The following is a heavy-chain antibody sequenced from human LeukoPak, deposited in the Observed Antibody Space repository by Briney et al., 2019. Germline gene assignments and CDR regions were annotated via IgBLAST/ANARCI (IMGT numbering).Heavy chain of an antibody. V-gene: IGHV3-7*01. J-gene: IGHJ5*02. CDR1: GFTFSNYW. CDR3: ARNLLTLPS. Sequence: PGGSLRLSCAASGFTFSNYWMNWVRQAPGKGLEWVANIKEDGSEEYYVDSVKGRFTVSRDNTKNSLYLQMNGLRVEDTAVYYCARNLLTLPSWGQGTLVTVSP. CDR2: IKEDGSEE.